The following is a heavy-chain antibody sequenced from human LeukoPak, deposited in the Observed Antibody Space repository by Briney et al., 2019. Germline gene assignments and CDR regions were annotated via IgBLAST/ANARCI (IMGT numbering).Heavy chain of an antibody. CDR1: GDFITNRY. Sequence: PSETLSLTCSVSGDFITNRYWSWVRQPAGKGLEWIGRINTSGSTNYNPSLQSRVTMSVDTSKNQFSLNLNSVTAADTAVYYCARRSLGRPDYWGQGTLVTVSS. D-gene: IGHD3-16*01. V-gene: IGHV4-4*07. J-gene: IGHJ4*02. CDR3: ARRSLGRPDY. CDR2: INTSGST.